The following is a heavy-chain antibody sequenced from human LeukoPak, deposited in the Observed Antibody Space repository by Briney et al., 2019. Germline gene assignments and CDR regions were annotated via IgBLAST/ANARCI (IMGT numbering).Heavy chain of an antibody. Sequence: PGGSLRLSCAASGFTFDDYAMHWVRQAPGKGLEWVSGISWNSGSIGYADSMKGRLTISRDNAKNSLYLQMNSLRAEDTALYYCAKVRRVQLWAVFDYWGQGTLVTVSS. J-gene: IGHJ4*02. D-gene: IGHD5-18*01. CDR2: ISWNSGSI. CDR1: GFTFDDYA. V-gene: IGHV3-9*01. CDR3: AKVRRVQLWAVFDY.